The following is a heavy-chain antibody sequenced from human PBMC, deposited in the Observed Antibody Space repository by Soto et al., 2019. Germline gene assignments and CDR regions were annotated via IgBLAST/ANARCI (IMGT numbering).Heavy chain of an antibody. J-gene: IGHJ3*02. CDR3: ARENVEGWELRSAFDI. V-gene: IGHV4-61*01. Sequence: QVQLQESGPGLVKPSETLSLTCTVSGGSVSSGSYYWSWIRQPPGKGLEWIGYIYYSGSTNYNPSLKSRVTISVDTSKNQFSLKLSSVTAADTAVYYCARENVEGWELRSAFDIWGQGTMVTVSS. CDR2: IYYSGST. CDR1: GGSVSSGSYY. D-gene: IGHD1-26*01.